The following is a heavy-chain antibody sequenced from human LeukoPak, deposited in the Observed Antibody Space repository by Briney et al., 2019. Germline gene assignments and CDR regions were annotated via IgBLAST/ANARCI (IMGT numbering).Heavy chain of an antibody. CDR2: VYHSGST. D-gene: IGHD3-9*01. V-gene: IGHV4-4*02. J-gene: IGHJ4*02. Sequence: SETLSLTCTVSGDSISSSNWWSWVRQPPGKGLEWIGEVYHSGSTNYNPSLKSRVTISVDKSKDQFSLKLSSVTAADTAVYYCARDFRYFDGTWGQGTLVTVSS. CDR3: ARDFRYFDGT. CDR1: GDSISSSNW.